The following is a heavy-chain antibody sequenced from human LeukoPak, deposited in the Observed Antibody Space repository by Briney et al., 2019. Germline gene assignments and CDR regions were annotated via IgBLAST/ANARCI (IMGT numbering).Heavy chain of an antibody. CDR2: ISRSGGST. D-gene: IGHD6-19*01. CDR3: VKERQWLVRRGYYFVY. CDR1: GFTFSSYA. J-gene: IGHJ4*02. V-gene: IGHV3-23*01. Sequence: GGSLRLSCAASGFTFSSYAMSWVRQAPGKGLEWVSAISRSGGSTYYADSVKGRFTISRDNSTSTRYLQMKSLRAEATAVYYCVKERQWLVRRGYYFVYWGQGTLVTVSS.